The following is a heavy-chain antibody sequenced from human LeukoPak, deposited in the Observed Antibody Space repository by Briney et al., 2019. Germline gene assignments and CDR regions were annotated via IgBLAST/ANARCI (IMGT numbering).Heavy chain of an antibody. D-gene: IGHD3-22*01. V-gene: IGHV4-59*08. CDR3: ARHYDSSGYYYPQTNYYYYGMDV. CDR1: GGSISSYY. Sequence: SETLSLTCTVSGGSISSYYWSWIRQPPGKGLEWIGYIYYSGSTNYNPSLKGRVTISVDTSKNQFSLKLSSVTAADTAGYYCARHYDSSGYYYPQTNYYYYGMDVWGQGTTVTVSS. CDR2: IYYSGST. J-gene: IGHJ6*02.